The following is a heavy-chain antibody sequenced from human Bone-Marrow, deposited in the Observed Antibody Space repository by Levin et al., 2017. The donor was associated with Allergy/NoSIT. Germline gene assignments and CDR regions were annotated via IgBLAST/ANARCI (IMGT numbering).Heavy chain of an antibody. CDR1: DFTFSTYW. V-gene: IGHV3-7*01. CDR3: ARGNREPGACDI. CDR2: INRDGSVK. J-gene: IGHJ3*02. Sequence: GESLKISCAASDFTFSTYWMHWVRQTPGRGLEWVADINRDGSVKTYVDSVKGRFTISRDNSRNSLYLQLDSLRAEDTAVYYCARGNREPGACDIWGRGTLVTVSS. D-gene: IGHD1-14*01.